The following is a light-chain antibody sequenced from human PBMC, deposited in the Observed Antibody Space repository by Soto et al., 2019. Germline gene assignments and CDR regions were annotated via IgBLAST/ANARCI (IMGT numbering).Light chain of an antibody. Sequence: SYELTQPPSVSVSPRQTASITCSGDKLGDKYACWYQQKPGQSPVLVIYQDSKRPSGIPERFSGSNSGNTATLTISGTQAMDEADYYCQAWDSSIVVFGGGTKLTVL. CDR3: QAWDSSIVV. CDR2: QDS. CDR1: KLGDKY. J-gene: IGLJ2*01. V-gene: IGLV3-1*01.